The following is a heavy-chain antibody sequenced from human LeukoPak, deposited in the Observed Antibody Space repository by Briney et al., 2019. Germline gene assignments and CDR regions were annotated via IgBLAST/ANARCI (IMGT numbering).Heavy chain of an antibody. V-gene: IGHV4-59*01. CDR1: GGSISSYY. Sequence: SETLSLTCTVSGGSISSYYWSWIRQPPGKGLEWIGYIYYSGSTNYNPSLKSRVTISVDTSKNQFSLKLSSVTAADTAVYYCARTHEYCSSTSCYGGFDPWGEGTLVTVSS. D-gene: IGHD2-2*01. CDR3: ARTHEYCSSTSCYGGFDP. J-gene: IGHJ5*02. CDR2: IYYSGST.